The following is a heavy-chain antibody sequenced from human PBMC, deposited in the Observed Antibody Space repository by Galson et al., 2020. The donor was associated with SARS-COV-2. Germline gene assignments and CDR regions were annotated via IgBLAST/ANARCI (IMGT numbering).Heavy chain of an antibody. V-gene: IGHV4-39*01. CDR3: TRLSYDTREFDY. CDR1: GGSISSSSYY. J-gene: IGHJ4*02. Sequence: SETLSLTCTVSGGSISSSSYYWGWIRQPPGRGLEWLGIVYYSGGTHYNPSLKSRITMSIDTSKSQFSLRLSSVSATDTAMYYCTRLSYDTREFDYWGQGTLVTVSS. D-gene: IGHD3-22*01. CDR2: VYYSGGT.